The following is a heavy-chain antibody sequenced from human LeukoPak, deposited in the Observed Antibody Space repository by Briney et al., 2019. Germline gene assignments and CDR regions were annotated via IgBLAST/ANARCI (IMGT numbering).Heavy chain of an antibody. CDR3: ARGTTHYSTISTFDY. Sequence: ASVKVSCKASGYTFTSYYMHWVRQAPGQGLEWMGWISAYNGNTNYAQKLQGRVTMTTDTSTSTAYMELRSLRSDDTAVYYCARGTTHYSTISTFDYWGQGTLVTVSS. CDR1: GYTFTSYY. V-gene: IGHV1-18*04. CDR2: ISAYNGNT. J-gene: IGHJ4*02. D-gene: IGHD4-11*01.